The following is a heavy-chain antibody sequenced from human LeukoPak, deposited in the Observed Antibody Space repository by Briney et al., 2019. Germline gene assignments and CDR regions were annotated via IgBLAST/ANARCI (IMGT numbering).Heavy chain of an antibody. CDR1: GGSFSGYY. D-gene: IGHD2-2*01. CDR2: INDTGST. V-gene: IGHV4-34*01. Sequence: AETLSLTCAVYGGSFSGYYWSWVRQPPGQGLEWIGEINDTGSTNYNPSLKSRVTISIDTSKNQFSLKLTSVTAADTAVYYCARGRAVPAAGPYNWFDPWGQGTLVTVSS. CDR3: ARGRAVPAAGPYNWFDP. J-gene: IGHJ5*02.